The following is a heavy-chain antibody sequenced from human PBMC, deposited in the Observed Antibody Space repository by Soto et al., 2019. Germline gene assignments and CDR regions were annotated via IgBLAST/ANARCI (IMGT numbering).Heavy chain of an antibody. CDR2: ISAYNGKT. D-gene: IGHD3-9*01. J-gene: IGHJ4*02. Sequence: QVQLVQSGAEVKKPGASVKVSCKASGYTFTSYGISWVRQAPGQALEWMGWISAYNGKTNYAQKLQGRVTMTTDTSTSKAYMEMRSLRSDDTAVYYCARSTVLRYVDWLSHGMVSDYWGQGTLVTVSS. V-gene: IGHV1-18*01. CDR1: GYTFTSYG. CDR3: ARSTVLRYVDWLSHGMVSDY.